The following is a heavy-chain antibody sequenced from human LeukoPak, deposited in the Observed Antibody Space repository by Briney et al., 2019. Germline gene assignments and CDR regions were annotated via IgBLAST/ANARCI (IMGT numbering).Heavy chain of an antibody. CDR1: GFTFSSYS. V-gene: IGHV3-21*01. Sequence: PGGSLRLSCAASGFTFSSYSMNWVRQAPGKGLEWVSSISSSSYIYYADSVKGRFTISRDNAKNSLYLQMNSLRAEDTAVYYCARDMSYHEFDYWGQGTLVTVSS. D-gene: IGHD1-26*01. CDR2: ISSSSYI. J-gene: IGHJ4*02. CDR3: ARDMSYHEFDY.